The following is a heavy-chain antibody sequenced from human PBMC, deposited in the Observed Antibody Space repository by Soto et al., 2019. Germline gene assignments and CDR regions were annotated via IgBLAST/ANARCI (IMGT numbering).Heavy chain of an antibody. V-gene: IGHV4-4*07. CDR1: GASISGFY. D-gene: IGHD1-1*01. CDR3: VRDGTKTLRDWFDP. Sequence: SETLSLTCTVSGASISGFYWSWIRKSAGKGLEWIGRIYATGTTDYNPSLKSRVMMSVDMSKEQFSLKLRSVTAADTAVYYCVRDGTKTLRDWFDPWGQGISVTVSS. J-gene: IGHJ5*02. CDR2: IYATGTT.